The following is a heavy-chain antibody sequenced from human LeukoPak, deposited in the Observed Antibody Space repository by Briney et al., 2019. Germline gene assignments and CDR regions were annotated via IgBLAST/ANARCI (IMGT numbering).Heavy chain of an antibody. CDR1: GYTFTGYY. D-gene: IGHD1-7*01. V-gene: IGHV1-2*02. CDR2: INPNSGGT. J-gene: IGHJ6*02. Sequence: ASVKVSCKASGYTFTGYYMHWVRQAPGPGLEWMGWINPNSGGTNYAQKFHGRVTLTRDTSISSAYMEMSRLRSDDTAVYYCARVLLRGITGTKSNDYGMDVWGQGTTVTVSS. CDR3: ARVLLRGITGTKSNDYGMDV.